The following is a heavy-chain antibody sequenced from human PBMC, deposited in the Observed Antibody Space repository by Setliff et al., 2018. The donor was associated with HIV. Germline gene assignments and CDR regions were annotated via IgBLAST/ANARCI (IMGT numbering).Heavy chain of an antibody. Sequence: GGSLRLSCAASGFTFSSRWMTWVRQAPGKGLEWVANIKQDGSENYFVDSVKGRFTISRDNTRSSLFLHMDSLTAEDTAVYYCAKAQKDLMTTMIITGYYFDYWGQGTLVTVSS. J-gene: IGHJ4*02. CDR2: IKQDGSEN. D-gene: IGHD4-17*01. CDR3: AKAQKDLMTTMIITGYYFDY. V-gene: IGHV3-7*01. CDR1: GFTFSSRW.